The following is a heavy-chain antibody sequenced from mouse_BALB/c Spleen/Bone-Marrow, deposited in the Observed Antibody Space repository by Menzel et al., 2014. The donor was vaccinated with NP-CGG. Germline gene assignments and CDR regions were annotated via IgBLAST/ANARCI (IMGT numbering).Heavy chain of an antibody. CDR3: ARLNYYGNLFV. Sequence: EVQVVESGGGLVQPGGSLKFSCAASGFDFSRYWMSWVRQAPGKGLEWIGEINPDSSTINYTPSLKDKFIISRDNAKSTLYLQMSKVRSEDTALYYCARLNYYGNLFVWGAGTTVTVSS. V-gene: IGHV4-1*02. CDR2: INPDSSTI. D-gene: IGHD1-1*01. CDR1: GFDFSRYW. J-gene: IGHJ1*01.